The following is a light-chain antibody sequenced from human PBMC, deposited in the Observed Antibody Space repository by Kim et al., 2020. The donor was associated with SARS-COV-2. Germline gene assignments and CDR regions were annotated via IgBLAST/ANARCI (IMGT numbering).Light chain of an antibody. CDR3: AAWDDSLNGRI. Sequence: GQRVSVSCSGSTSNIGTNTVNWYQHVPGAAPKLIIYGSRERPSGVPDRFSGSHSGTSASLAISGLQSEDEADYYCAAWDDSLNGRIFGGGTQLTVL. CDR1: TSNIGTNT. J-gene: IGLJ2*01. V-gene: IGLV1-44*01. CDR2: GSR.